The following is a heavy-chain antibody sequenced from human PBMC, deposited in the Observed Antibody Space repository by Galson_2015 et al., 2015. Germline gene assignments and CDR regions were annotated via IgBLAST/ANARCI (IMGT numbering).Heavy chain of an antibody. CDR3: ARVHYDFWSGYYYYFDY. Sequence: SVKVSCKASGYTFTSYGISWVRQAPGQGLEWMGWISAYNGNTNYAQKLQGRVTMTTDTSTSTAYMELRSLRSDDTAVYYCARVHYDFWSGYYYYFDYWGQGTLVTVSS. CDR2: ISAYNGNT. D-gene: IGHD3-3*01. V-gene: IGHV1-18*01. CDR1: GYTFTSYG. J-gene: IGHJ4*02.